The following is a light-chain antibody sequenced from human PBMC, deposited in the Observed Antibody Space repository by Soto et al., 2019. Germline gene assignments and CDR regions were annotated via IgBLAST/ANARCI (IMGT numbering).Light chain of an antibody. Sequence: QSVLTQPASVSWSPGQSITISCTGTSDDIGANNYVSWYQHHPGKAPKILIYEAANRPSGISHRFSGSKSGNTASLTISVLQAEDEADYFCTSYTSASTIVFGGGTKVTVL. CDR3: TSYTSASTIV. V-gene: IGLV2-14*01. CDR2: EAA. J-gene: IGLJ2*01. CDR1: SDDIGANNY.